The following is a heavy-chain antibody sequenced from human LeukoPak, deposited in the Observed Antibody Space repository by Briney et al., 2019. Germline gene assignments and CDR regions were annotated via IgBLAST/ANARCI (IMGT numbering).Heavy chain of an antibody. Sequence: SETLSLTCAVYGGSFSGYYWSWIRQPPGKGLEWIGEINHSGSTNYNPSLKSRVTISVDASKSQFSLKLSSVAAADTAIYYCARNIVGPRQVDYWGQGTLVTVSS. CDR2: INHSGST. CDR3: ARNIVGPRQVDY. CDR1: GGSFSGYY. V-gene: IGHV4-34*01. D-gene: IGHD1-26*01. J-gene: IGHJ4*02.